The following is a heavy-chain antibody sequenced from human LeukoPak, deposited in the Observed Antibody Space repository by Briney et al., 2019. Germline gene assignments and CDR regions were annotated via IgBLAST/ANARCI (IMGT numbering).Heavy chain of an antibody. V-gene: IGHV1-69*04. J-gene: IGHJ4*02. CDR1: GGTFSSYA. D-gene: IGHD3-10*01. CDR2: IIPILGIA. CDR3: ARAVTMVRGVITSRGWNYFDY. Sequence: SVKVSCKASGGTFSSYAISWVRQAPGQGLEWMGRIIPILGIANYAQKFQGRVTITADKSTSTAYMELSSLRSEDTAVYYCARAVTMVRGVITSRGWNYFDYWGQGTLVTVSS.